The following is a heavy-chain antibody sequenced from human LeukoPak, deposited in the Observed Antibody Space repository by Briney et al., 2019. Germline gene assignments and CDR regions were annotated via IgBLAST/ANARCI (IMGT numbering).Heavy chain of an antibody. V-gene: IGHV3-30*02. D-gene: IGHD3-10*01. CDR1: GFTFSSYG. J-gene: IGHJ4*02. CDR3: AKHVSGSLFYFDY. Sequence: GGSLRLSCAASGFTFSSYGMHWVRQAPGKGLEWVALIPYDGTNKYYADSVKGRFTISRDNSKNTLYLQMNSLGAEDTAVYYCAKHVSGSLFYFDYWGQRTLVTVSS. CDR2: IPYDGTNK.